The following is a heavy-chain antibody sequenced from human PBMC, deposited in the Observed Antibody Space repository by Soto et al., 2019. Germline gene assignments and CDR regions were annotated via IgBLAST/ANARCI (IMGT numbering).Heavy chain of an antibody. Sequence: SETLSLTCTVSGGSINSYYWSWIRQPPGKGLEWIGYIYYSGSTNYNPSLKSRVTISVDTSKNQFSLKLSSVTAADTAVYYCARDGGITGTTDAFDIWGQGTMVTVSS. J-gene: IGHJ3*02. CDR2: IYYSGST. CDR1: GGSINSYY. CDR3: ARDGGITGTTDAFDI. V-gene: IGHV4-59*01. D-gene: IGHD1-20*01.